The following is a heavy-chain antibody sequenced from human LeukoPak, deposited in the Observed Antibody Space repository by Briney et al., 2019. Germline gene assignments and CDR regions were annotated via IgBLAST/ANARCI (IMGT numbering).Heavy chain of an antibody. J-gene: IGHJ4*02. Sequence: GGSLRLSCAASGFTFSSYAMNWVRQAPGKGLEWVSAISGSGGSTYYADSVKGRFTISRDNSKNTLYLQMNSLRAEDTAVYYCAKDLYDSSGYYPNYFDYWGQGTLVTVSS. CDR3: AKDLYDSSGYYPNYFDY. CDR2: ISGSGGST. CDR1: GFTFSSYA. V-gene: IGHV3-23*01. D-gene: IGHD3-22*01.